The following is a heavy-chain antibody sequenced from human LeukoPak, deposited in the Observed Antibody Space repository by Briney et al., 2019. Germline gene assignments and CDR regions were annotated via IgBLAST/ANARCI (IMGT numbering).Heavy chain of an antibody. J-gene: IGHJ6*02. D-gene: IGHD3-16*01. V-gene: IGHV1-69*13. CDR2: IIPFFGTG. CDR3: SRVGAGQGGYGMDG. Sequence: ASVKVSCKASVCTFSSYAISWVRLAPGPGMEWMGGIIPFFGTGNYAQNFLGRVTITAVESTSTAYIELSSPISEDSAVYYCSRVGAGQGGYGMDGWGQGTTVTVSS. CDR1: VCTFSSYA.